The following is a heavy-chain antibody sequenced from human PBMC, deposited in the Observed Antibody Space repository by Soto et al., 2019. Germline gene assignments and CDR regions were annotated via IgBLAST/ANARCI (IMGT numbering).Heavy chain of an antibody. V-gene: IGHV4-59*01. CDR1: GGSMNSYY. D-gene: IGHD2-21*01. Sequence: QVQLQESGPGLVLPSETLSLTCTVSGGSMNSYYWTWVRQPPGKGLERVGYVYDSGTSKYNASLESRITMSLDKARNQSSLSLSYVTAADTAVYFCARYSPPKKSFDSNPGWLDPWGQGTLVAVSS. CDR3: ARYSPPKKSFDSNPGWLDP. J-gene: IGHJ5*02. CDR2: VYDSGTS.